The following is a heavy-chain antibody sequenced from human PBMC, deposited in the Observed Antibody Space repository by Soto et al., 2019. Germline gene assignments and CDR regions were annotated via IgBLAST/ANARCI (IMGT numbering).Heavy chain of an antibody. V-gene: IGHV3-30*18. CDR2: ISYDGSNK. Sequence: GGSLRLSCAASGFTFISYGMHWVRQAPGKGLEWVAVISYDGSNKYYADSVKGRFTISRDNSKKTLYLQMNSLRAEDTAVYYCAKEKDDFWSGYYFDYWGQGTLVTVSS. CDR3: AKEKDDFWSGYYFDY. J-gene: IGHJ4*02. D-gene: IGHD3-3*01. CDR1: GFTFISYG.